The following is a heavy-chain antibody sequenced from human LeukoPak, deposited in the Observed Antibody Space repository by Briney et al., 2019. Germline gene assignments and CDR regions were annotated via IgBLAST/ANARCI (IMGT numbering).Heavy chain of an antibody. V-gene: IGHV4-38-2*01. CDR2: IYDSGRS. Sequence: SETLSLTCVVSAYSISSVYHGGGIRQPPGEGLGWIGTIYDSGRSYYNPSLRSRVIISVDTSKNQFSLKVTSVTAADTAVYYCARTLVAGPYSGDPSFDFWGQGILVTVSS. CDR1: AYSISSVYH. D-gene: IGHD5-12*01. CDR3: ARTLVAGPYSGDPSFDF. J-gene: IGHJ4*02.